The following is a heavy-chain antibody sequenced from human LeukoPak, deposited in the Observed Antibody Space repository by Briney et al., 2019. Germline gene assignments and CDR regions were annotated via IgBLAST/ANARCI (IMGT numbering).Heavy chain of an antibody. Sequence: GRSLRLSCAASGFTFSSYGMHWVRQAPGKGLEWVAVIWYDGSNKYCADSVKGRLTISRDNSKNTLYLQMNSLRAEDTAVYYCARGASFHGGYMSGDAYWGQGTLVTVSS. CDR1: GFTFSSYG. CDR3: ARGASFHGGYMSGDAY. D-gene: IGHD5-12*01. CDR2: IWYDGSNK. V-gene: IGHV3-33*01. J-gene: IGHJ4*02.